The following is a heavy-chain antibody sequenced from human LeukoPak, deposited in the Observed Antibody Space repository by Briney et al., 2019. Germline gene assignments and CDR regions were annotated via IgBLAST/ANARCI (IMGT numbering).Heavy chain of an antibody. CDR3: ARVRPYYYDSSGYYPFDY. CDR2: IYYSGST. CDR1: GGSFSSGDYY. Sequence: PSETLSLTCTVSGGSFSSGDYYWSWIRQPPGKGLEWIGYIYYSGSTYYNPSLKSRVTISVDTSKNQFSLKLSSVTAADTAVYYCARVRPYYYDSSGYYPFDYWGQGTLVTVSS. J-gene: IGHJ4*02. V-gene: IGHV4-30-4*01. D-gene: IGHD3-22*01.